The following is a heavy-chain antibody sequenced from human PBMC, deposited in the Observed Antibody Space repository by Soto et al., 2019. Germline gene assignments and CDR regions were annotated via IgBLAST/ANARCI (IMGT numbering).Heavy chain of an antibody. J-gene: IGHJ4*02. CDR3: ARHAGPYGSGDTYYFDY. D-gene: IGHD3-10*01. CDR2: IYYSGST. Sequence: SETLSLTCTVSGGSISSYYWSWIRQPPGKGLEWIGYIYYSGSTNYNPSLKSRVTISVDTSKNQFSLKLSSVTAADTAVYYCARHAGPYGSGDTYYFDYWGQGTLVTVSS. CDR1: GGSISSYY. V-gene: IGHV4-59*08.